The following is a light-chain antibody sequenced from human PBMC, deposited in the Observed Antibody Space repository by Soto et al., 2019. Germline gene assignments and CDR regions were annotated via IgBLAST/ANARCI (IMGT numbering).Light chain of an antibody. CDR2: AVS. Sequence: QSVLTQPRSVSGSPGQSVTISCTGSSIGGFNYVSWYQQHPGKAPRVMISAVSQRPSGVPDRFSGSKSGNTASLTISGLQADDEADYFCFSYTASDLWVFGGGTKLTVL. CDR3: FSYTASDLWV. J-gene: IGLJ3*02. CDR1: SIGGFNY. V-gene: IGLV2-11*01.